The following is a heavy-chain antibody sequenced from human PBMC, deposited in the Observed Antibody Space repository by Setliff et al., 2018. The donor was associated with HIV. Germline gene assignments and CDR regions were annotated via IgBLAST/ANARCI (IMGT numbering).Heavy chain of an antibody. CDR3: AKGVKWLDP. J-gene: IGHJ5*02. CDR2: INPNSGDT. V-gene: IGHV1-2*02. CDR1: GYIFTVYL. D-gene: IGHD3-16*01. Sequence: ASVKVSCKASGYIFTVYLMHWVRQAPGQGLEWMGWINPNSGDTKYSQHFEGRVTMTRDPSISTAYMELNRLRSDDTAVYYCAKGVKWLDPWGQGTLVTVSS.